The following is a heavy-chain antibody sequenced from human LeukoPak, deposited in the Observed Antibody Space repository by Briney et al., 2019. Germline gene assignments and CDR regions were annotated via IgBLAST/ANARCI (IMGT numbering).Heavy chain of an antibody. CDR3: ARTGYSSGWYGGFDI. J-gene: IGHJ3*02. CDR1: GYSFTNYW. Sequence: GESLKISCKGSGYSFTNYWIGWVRQTPGKGLEWMGIIYPGDSDTRYSPSFQGQVTISADKSISTAYLQWSTLKASDTAMYYCARTGYSSGWYGGFDIWGQGTLVTVSS. D-gene: IGHD6-19*01. V-gene: IGHV5-51*01. CDR2: IYPGDSDT.